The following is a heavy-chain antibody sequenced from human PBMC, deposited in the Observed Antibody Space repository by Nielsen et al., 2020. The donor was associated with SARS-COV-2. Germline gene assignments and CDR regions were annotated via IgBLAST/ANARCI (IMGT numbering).Heavy chain of an antibody. D-gene: IGHD6-6*01. V-gene: IGHV3-21*01. CDR3: ARVLGVAIRPGVYNWFDP. J-gene: IGHJ5*02. Sequence: WIRQPPGKGLEWVSSISDSSNYIYYADSVKGRFIISRDNAKNSLYLQMNSLRAGDTAVYYCARVLGVAIRPGVYNWFDPWGQGTLVTVSS. CDR2: ISDSSNYI.